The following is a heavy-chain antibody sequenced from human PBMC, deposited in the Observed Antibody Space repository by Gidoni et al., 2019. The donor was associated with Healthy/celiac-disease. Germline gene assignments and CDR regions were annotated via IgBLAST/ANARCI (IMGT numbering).Heavy chain of an antibody. Sequence: QVQLVESGGGVVQPGRSLRLSCAASGFTFSSYGMHWVRQAPGKGREWVAVISYDGSNKDYADSVKGRFTISRDNSKNTLYLQMNSLRAEDTAVYYCAKDHGSSWYYDYWGQGTLVTVSS. CDR1: GFTFSSYG. J-gene: IGHJ4*02. CDR2: ISYDGSNK. V-gene: IGHV3-30*18. D-gene: IGHD6-13*01. CDR3: AKDHGSSWYYDY.